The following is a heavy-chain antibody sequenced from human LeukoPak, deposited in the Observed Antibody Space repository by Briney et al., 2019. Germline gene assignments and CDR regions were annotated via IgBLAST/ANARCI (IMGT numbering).Heavy chain of an antibody. CDR2: ISSSGSTI. CDR3: ARVYSGSYCVGY. J-gene: IGHJ4*02. D-gene: IGHD1-26*01. Sequence: GGSLRLSCAASGFTFSSYEMNWVRQAPGKGLEWVSYISSSGSTIYYADSVKGRFTISRDNAKNSLYLQMNSLRAEDTAVYYCARVYSGSYCVGYWGQGTLVSVSS. V-gene: IGHV3-48*03. CDR1: GFTFSSYE.